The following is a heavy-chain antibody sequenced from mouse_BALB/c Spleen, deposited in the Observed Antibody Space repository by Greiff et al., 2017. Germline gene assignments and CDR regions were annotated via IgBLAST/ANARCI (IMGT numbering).Heavy chain of an antibody. CDR1: GYTFTSYW. V-gene: IGHV1-7*01. J-gene: IGHJ2*01. D-gene: IGHD2-1*01. Sequence: QVQLQQSGAELAKPGASVKMSCKASGYTFTSYWIHWVKQRPGQGLEWIGYINPSTGYTEYNQKFKDKATLTADKSSSTAYMQLSSLTSEDSAVYYCARREIYYGNYDYWGQGTTLTVSS. CDR2: INPSTGYT. CDR3: ARREIYYGNYDY.